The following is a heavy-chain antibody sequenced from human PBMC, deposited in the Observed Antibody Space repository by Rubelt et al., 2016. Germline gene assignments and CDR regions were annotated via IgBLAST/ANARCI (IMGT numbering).Heavy chain of an antibody. Sequence: QVQLQESGPGLVKPSETPSLTCTVSGGPISSEDYYWGWIRQPPGKGLEWIANIFYTGSTYYTPSLKSRVTMSVEASKNQFSLRLTSVTAADTAVYYCARLRGYKYAASIIFYYFDYWGQGTLVTVSS. CDR2: IFYTGST. V-gene: IGHV4-39*01. CDR3: ARLRGYKYAASIIFYYFDY. CDR1: GGPISSEDYY. J-gene: IGHJ4*02. D-gene: IGHD5-24*01.